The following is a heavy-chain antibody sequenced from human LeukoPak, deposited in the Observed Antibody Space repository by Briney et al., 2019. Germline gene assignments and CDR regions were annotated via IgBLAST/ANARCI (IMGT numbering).Heavy chain of an antibody. CDR1: GFTLSSYD. CDR3: AKGPGRYGGNTGAVDS. CDR2: IGGSGGST. V-gene: IGHV3-23*01. Sequence: GGSLRLSCAASGFTLSSYDMSWVRHAPGEGLERVSAIGGSGGSTYYAHSVKGRFTISRDNSKNTLYLQMISLRAEDTAVYYCAKGPGRYGGNTGAVDSWGQGTLVTVSS. J-gene: IGHJ4*02. D-gene: IGHD4-23*01.